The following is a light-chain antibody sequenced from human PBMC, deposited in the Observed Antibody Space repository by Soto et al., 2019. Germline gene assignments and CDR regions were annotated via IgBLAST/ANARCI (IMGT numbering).Light chain of an antibody. J-gene: IGLJ1*01. CDR1: SSDVGGYNY. CDR3: SSYAGSNNRV. V-gene: IGLV2-8*01. Sequence: QSVLTQPPSASGSPGQSVTISCTGTSSDVGGYNYVSWYQQHPGKAPKLMIYEVSKRPSGVPDRFSGSKSGNTASLTVSGLQAEDEADYYCSSYAGSNNRVFGTGTKATVL. CDR2: EVS.